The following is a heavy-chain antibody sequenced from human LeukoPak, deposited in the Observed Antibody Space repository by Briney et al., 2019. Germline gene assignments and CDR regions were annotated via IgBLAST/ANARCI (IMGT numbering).Heavy chain of an antibody. D-gene: IGHD4-17*01. CDR1: GGSISSYY. CDR3: ARFSSTGTMTTVTQYYFDY. CDR2: IYYSGST. Sequence: PSETLSLTCTVSGGSISSYYWSWIRQPPGKGLEWTGYIYYSGSTNYNPSLKSRVTISVDTSKNQFSLKLSSVTAADTAVYYCARFSSTGTMTTVTQYYFDYWGQGTLVTVSS. J-gene: IGHJ4*02. V-gene: IGHV4-59*01.